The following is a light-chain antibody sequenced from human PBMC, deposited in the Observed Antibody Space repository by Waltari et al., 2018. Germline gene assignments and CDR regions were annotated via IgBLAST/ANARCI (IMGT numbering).Light chain of an antibody. CDR2: AAS. CDR1: QYIGNY. CDR3: QNRRNWPLLT. V-gene: IGKV3-11*01. J-gene: IGKJ4*01. Sequence: VLTQSPSTLSLSPGDRATLPSRASQYIGNYLSWYQQKPGQPPRLLMSAASNRATGVPDRFSASGSGTDFTLTVSSLEPEDFAVYYCQNRRNWPLLTFGGGTKVEIK.